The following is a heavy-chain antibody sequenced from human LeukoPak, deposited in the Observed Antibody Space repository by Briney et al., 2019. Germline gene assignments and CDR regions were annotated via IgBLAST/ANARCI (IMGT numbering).Heavy chain of an antibody. CDR2: IYYSGST. CDR1: GGSISSYY. CDR3: ARTYSSNWYSGFDP. J-gene: IGHJ5*02. D-gene: IGHD6-13*01. Sequence: SETLSLTCTVSGGSISSYYWSWIRQPPGKGLEWIGHIYYSGSTNYNPSLKSRVTISVDTSKNQFSLKLTSVTAADTAMYYCARTYSSNWYSGFDPWGQRTLVTVSS. V-gene: IGHV4-59*01.